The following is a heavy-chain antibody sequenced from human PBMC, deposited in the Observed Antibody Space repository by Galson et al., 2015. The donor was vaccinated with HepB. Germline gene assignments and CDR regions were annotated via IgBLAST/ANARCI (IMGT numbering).Heavy chain of an antibody. V-gene: IGHV3-53*04. CDR3: CGTHLAAEYFQY. J-gene: IGHJ1*01. Sequence: SLRLSCAASGFTVSSNYMSWVRQAPGKGLEWVLVIYSGGNTYYADSVKGRFTISRHNSKNTLYLQMNSLRAEDTAVYYCCGTHLAAEYFQYWGQGTLVTVSS. CDR1: GFTVSSNY. CDR2: IYSGGNT. D-gene: IGHD1-14*01.